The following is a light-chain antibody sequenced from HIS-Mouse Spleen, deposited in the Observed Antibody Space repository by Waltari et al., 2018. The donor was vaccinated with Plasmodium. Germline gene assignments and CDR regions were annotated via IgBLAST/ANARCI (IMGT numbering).Light chain of an antibody. CDR2: GSS. Sequence: EIVMTQSPATLSVSPGERAPLSCRASQSVSRNLAWYQQKPGQAPRLLIYGSSTRATGIPARFSGSGSGTEFTLTISSLQSEEFAVYYCQQYNNWSFTFGPGTKVDIK. J-gene: IGKJ3*01. CDR3: QQYNNWSFT. V-gene: IGKV3-15*01. CDR1: QSVSRN.